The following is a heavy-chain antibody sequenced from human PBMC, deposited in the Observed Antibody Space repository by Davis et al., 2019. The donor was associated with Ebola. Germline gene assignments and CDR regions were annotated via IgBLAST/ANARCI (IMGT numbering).Heavy chain of an antibody. J-gene: IGHJ4*02. CDR1: GFTFSSYS. V-gene: IGHV3-7*01. Sequence: GGSLRLSCAASGFTFSSYSMSWVRQAPGKGLEWVANIKQDGSEKYYVDSVKGRFTISRDNAKNSLYLQMNSLRAEDTAVYYCARISCCYTMDYWGQGTLVTVSS. CDR2: IKQDGSEK. CDR3: ARISCCYTMDY. D-gene: IGHD2-2*02.